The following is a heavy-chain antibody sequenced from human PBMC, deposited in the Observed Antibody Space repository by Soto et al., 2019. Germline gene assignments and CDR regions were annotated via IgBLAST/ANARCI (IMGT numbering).Heavy chain of an antibody. CDR3: AKDSAQTFQNYDFWSGYNS. J-gene: IGHJ1*01. V-gene: IGHV3-9*01. Sequence: GGSLRLSCAASGFAFDDHAMHWVRQAPGKGLEWVSGISWNSSTIDYADSVKGRFTISRDNAKNSLYLQMNSLRTEDTAFYYCAKDSAQTFQNYDFWSGYNSCGQGTLVTVYS. D-gene: IGHD3-3*01. CDR2: ISWNSSTI. CDR1: GFAFDDHA.